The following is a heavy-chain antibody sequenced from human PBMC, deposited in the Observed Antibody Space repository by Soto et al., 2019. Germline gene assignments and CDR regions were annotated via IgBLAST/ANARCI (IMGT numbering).Heavy chain of an antibody. CDR2: ISGSGGST. CDR3: AKVLDYGRGYYFDY. Sequence: EMQLLESGGGLVQPGGSLRLSCAASGFTFSSYAMSWVRQAPGKGLEWVSAISGSGGSTYYADSVKGRFTISEDNSKNTLYLQMNSLGAEDTAVYYCAKVLDYGRGYYFDYWGQGTLVTVSS. V-gene: IGHV3-23*01. D-gene: IGHD4-17*01. CDR1: GFTFSSYA. J-gene: IGHJ4*02.